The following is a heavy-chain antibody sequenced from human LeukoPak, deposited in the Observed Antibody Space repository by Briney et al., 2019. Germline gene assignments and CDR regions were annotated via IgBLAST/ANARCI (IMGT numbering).Heavy chain of an antibody. CDR2: ISGSGSTI. V-gene: IGHV3-11*01. CDR1: GFVFSDYY. J-gene: IGHJ4*02. D-gene: IGHD3-10*01. Sequence: GGSLRLSCAASGFVFSDYYMTWIRQAPGKGLEWVSYISGSGSTIYNADSVKGRLTISRDNAKNSLYLQMSSLTAEDTAVYYCARMAVRGVRLPYSDYWAREPWSPSPQ. CDR3: ARMAVRGVRLPYSDY.